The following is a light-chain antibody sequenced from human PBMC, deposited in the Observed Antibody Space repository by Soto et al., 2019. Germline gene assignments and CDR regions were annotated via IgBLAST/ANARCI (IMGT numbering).Light chain of an antibody. CDR1: QSVSSNY. V-gene: IGKV3-20*01. Sequence: EIVLTQSPGTLSLSPGERATLSCRASQSVSSNYLAWYHQKPGQAPRLLIYAASSRATGIPDRVSGSGSGKDFTLTISRLEPEDFGVYYCQLYGSSPLYTFGQGTKLEIK. CDR2: AAS. J-gene: IGKJ2*01. CDR3: QLYGSSPLYT.